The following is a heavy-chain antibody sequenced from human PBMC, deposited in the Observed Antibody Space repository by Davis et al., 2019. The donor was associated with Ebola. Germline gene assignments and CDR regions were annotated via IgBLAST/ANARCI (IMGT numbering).Heavy chain of an antibody. CDR2: IYYSGST. D-gene: IGHD2-2*01. CDR3: ARHEYQPLLIDY. V-gene: IGHV4-39*01. J-gene: IGHJ4*02. CDR1: GGSISSSSYY. Sequence: PSETLSLTCTVSGGSISSSSYYWGWIRQPPGKGLEWIGSIYYSGSTYYNPSLKSRVTISVDTSKNQFSLKLSSVTAADTAVYYCARHEYQPLLIDYWGQGTLVTVSS.